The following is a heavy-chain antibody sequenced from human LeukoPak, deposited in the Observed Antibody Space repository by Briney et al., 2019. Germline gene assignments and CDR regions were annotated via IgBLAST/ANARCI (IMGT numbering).Heavy chain of an antibody. CDR1: GFTFSNFW. J-gene: IGHJ4*02. CDR3: VRDRYSVFDY. V-gene: IGHV3-74*01. D-gene: IGHD1-26*01. Sequence: PGGSLRLSWAASGFTFSNFWMHWVRQAPGRGLVWVSSINIDGSSTNYAASVKGRLTISRDNAKNTLYLQMNSLRAEDTAVYYCVRDRYSVFDYWGQGTLVTVSS. CDR2: INIDGSST.